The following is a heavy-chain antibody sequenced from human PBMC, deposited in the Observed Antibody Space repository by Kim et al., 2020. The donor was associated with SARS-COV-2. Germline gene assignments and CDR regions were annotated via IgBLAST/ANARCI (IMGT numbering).Heavy chain of an antibody. CDR1: GYTFTSYG. CDR2: ISAYNGNT. D-gene: IGHD3-9*01. V-gene: IGHV1-18*01. Sequence: ASVKVSCKASGYTFTSYGISWVRQAPGQGLEWMGWISAYNGNTKYAQQLRGRGTMTTDTSTSTAYMELRSLRSDDTAVYYCAREKYDVLTGYYPSEFEYWGQGTLVTVSS. J-gene: IGHJ4*02. CDR3: AREKYDVLTGYYPSEFEY.